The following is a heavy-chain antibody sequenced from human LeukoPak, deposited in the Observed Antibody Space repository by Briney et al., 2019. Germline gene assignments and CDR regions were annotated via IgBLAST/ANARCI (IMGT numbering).Heavy chain of an antibody. CDR3: ARLILVQLERRGAFDI. CDR1: GYSFTNYW. J-gene: IGHJ3*02. CDR2: IYPGDSDT. D-gene: IGHD1-1*01. Sequence: GESLKISCKGSGYSFTNYWIGWVRRMPGKGLEWMGIIYPGDSDTRYSPSFQGQVTISADKSISTAYLQWSSLKASDTAMYYCARLILVQLERRGAFDIWGQGTMVTVSS. V-gene: IGHV5-51*01.